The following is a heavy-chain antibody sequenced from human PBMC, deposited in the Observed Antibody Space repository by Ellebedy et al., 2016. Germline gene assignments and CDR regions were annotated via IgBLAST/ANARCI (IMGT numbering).Heavy chain of an antibody. D-gene: IGHD6-19*01. CDR2: INPSGGST. J-gene: IGHJ4*02. CDR1: GYTFTSYY. V-gene: IGHV1-46*01. CDR3: ARETAVAGNPISLGGVSAFDY. Sequence: ASVKVSXXASGYTFTSYYMHWVRQAPGQGLEWMGIINPSGGSTSYAQKFQGRVTMTRDTSTRTVYMELSSLRSEDTAVYYCARETAVAGNPISLGGVSAFDYWGQGTLVTVSS.